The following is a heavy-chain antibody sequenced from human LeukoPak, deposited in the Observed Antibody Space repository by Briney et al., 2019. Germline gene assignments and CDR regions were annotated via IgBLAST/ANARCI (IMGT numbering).Heavy chain of an antibody. V-gene: IGHV3-53*01. CDR1: GFTVSSNY. Sequence: PGGSLRLSCAASGFTVSSNYMSWVRQAPGKGLEWVPVIYSGGSTYYADSVKGRFTISRDNSKNTLFLQMNSLRAEDTAVYYCARDWERWLQLEGRAFDIWGQGTMVTVSS. CDR3: ARDWERWLQLEGRAFDI. CDR2: IYSGGST. J-gene: IGHJ3*02. D-gene: IGHD5-24*01.